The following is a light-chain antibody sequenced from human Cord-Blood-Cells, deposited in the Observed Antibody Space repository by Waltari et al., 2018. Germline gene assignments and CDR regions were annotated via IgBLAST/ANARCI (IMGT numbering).Light chain of an antibody. J-gene: IGLJ1*01. V-gene: IGLV3-19*01. CDR2: GKH. CDR3: NSRDSSGNHYV. CDR1: SLGSYS. Sequence: SELTHDPAVSVASGLTVRITFQGVSLGSYSTIWYQQKPGQAPVLVIYGKHNRPSGIPDRFSGSSSGNTASLTITGAQAEDEADYYCNSRDSSGNHYVFGTGTKVTVL.